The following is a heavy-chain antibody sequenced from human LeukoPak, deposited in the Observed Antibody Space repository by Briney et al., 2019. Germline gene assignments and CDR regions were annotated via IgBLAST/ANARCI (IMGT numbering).Heavy chain of an antibody. CDR1: GYSISSGYY. CDR3: ARVEDSGYDYRGRFDP. Sequence: SETLSLTCTVSGYSISSGYYWGWIRQPPGKGLEWIGIIYHSGRTDYNPSLESRVTISVDTSKNQFSLKLSSVTAADTAVYYCARVEDSGYDYRGRFDPWGQGTLVTVSS. J-gene: IGHJ5*02. CDR2: IYHSGRT. D-gene: IGHD5-12*01. V-gene: IGHV4-38-2*02.